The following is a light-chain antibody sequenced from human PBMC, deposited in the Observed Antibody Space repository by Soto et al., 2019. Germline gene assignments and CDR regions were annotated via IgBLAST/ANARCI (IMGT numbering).Light chain of an antibody. CDR3: QQYGNSPPT. J-gene: IGKJ4*01. Sequence: EIVLTQSTGTLSLSPGERATLSCRASQSLSSTYLAWYQQKPGQAPRLLIYGASSRATGIPDRFIGSGSATDFTLTISRLEPEDFAVYHCQQYGNSPPTFGGGTKVEI. CDR2: GAS. CDR1: QSLSSTY. V-gene: IGKV3-20*01.